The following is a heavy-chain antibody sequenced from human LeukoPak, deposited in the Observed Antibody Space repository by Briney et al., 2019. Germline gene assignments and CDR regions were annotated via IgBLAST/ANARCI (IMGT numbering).Heavy chain of an antibody. CDR1: GFTFSSYA. J-gene: IGHJ6*02. CDR3: ARDIYDSSGYHLPAYYYYGMDV. D-gene: IGHD3-22*01. CDR2: ISYDGSNI. Sequence: GGSLRLSCAASGFTFSSYAMHWVRQAPGKGLEWVAVISYDGSNIYYADSVKGRFTISRDNSKNTLYLQMNSLRAEDTAVYYCARDIYDSSGYHLPAYYYYGMDVWGQGTTVTVSS. V-gene: IGHV3-30*04.